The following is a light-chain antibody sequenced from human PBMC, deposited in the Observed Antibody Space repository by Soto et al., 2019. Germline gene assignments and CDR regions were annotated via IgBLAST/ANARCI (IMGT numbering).Light chain of an antibody. CDR1: QGISSR. CDR3: QQSNSFPLT. V-gene: IGKV1-12*01. CDR2: ATS. Sequence: DIQMTQSPSSVSASVGDRVTITCRASQGISSRLAWYQQKPGKAPNLLIYATSSLQSGVPSRFSGSGSKKDFTLTIGSLQPEDFATYYCQQSNSFPLTFGGGTKVEIK. J-gene: IGKJ4*01.